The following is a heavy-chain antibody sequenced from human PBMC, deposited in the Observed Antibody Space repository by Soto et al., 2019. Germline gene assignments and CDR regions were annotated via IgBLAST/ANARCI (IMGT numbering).Heavy chain of an antibody. J-gene: IGHJ4*02. CDR1: GGSISSYY. Sequence: QVQLQESGPGLVKPSETLSLTCTVSGGSISSYYWSWIRQPPGEGLEWIGYIYYSGSTNYNPSLKSRVTISVDTSKNQFSLKLSSVTAADTAVYYCARSPYYYGSGSREYYFDYWGQGTLVTVSS. D-gene: IGHD3-10*01. CDR3: ARSPYYYGSGSREYYFDY. V-gene: IGHV4-59*01. CDR2: IYYSGST.